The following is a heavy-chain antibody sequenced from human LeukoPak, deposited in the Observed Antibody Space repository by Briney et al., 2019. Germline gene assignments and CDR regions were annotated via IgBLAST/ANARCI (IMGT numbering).Heavy chain of an antibody. CDR2: IYFSGGT. D-gene: IGHD3-10*01. J-gene: IGHJ6*03. CDR1: GDSISSSNCY. CDR3: ARDQYYYGSGSYFRYYYYYMDV. V-gene: IGHV4-39*07. Sequence: SETLSLTCTVSGDSISSSNCYWGWIRQPPGKGLEWIGSIYFSGGTYYNASLKSRVTISVDTSKNQFSLKLSSVTAADTAVYYCARDQYYYGSGSYFRYYYYYMDVWGKGTTVTVSS.